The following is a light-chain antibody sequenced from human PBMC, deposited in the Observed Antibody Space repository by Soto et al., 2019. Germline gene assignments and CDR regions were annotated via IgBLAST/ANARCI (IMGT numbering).Light chain of an antibody. CDR1: QSVSSD. CDR3: QPYNNWPLT. Sequence: IVMTPSPATLSVSPGERATLSCRASQSVSSDLAWYQQRPGQAPRLLIHDASTRAPGIPARFSGSGSGTEFTLTISSLQSEDLAVYYCQPYNNWPLTFGGGTKVDIK. V-gene: IGKV3-15*01. J-gene: IGKJ4*01. CDR2: DAS.